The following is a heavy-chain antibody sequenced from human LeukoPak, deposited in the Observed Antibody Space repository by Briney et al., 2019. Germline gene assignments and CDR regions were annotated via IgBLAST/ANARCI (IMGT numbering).Heavy chain of an antibody. Sequence: GGSLRLSCAASGFTFKNYATYWVRQAPGKGLEWVSAIIESGESTYYTDSVKGRFTISRDNSKNTLYLQMNSLRAEDTAFYYCTTRFVGVRNAFDIWGQGTMVTVSS. CDR1: GFTFKNYA. V-gene: IGHV3-23*01. J-gene: IGHJ3*02. CDR3: TTRFVGVRNAFDI. D-gene: IGHD3-10*02. CDR2: IIESGEST.